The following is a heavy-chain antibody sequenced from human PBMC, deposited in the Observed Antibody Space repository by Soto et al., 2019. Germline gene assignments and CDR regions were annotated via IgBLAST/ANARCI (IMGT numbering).Heavy chain of an antibody. V-gene: IGHV4-59*01. D-gene: IGHD2-2*01. CDR2: IYYSGST. Sequence: TLSLTCTVSGGSISSYYWSWIRQPPGKGLEWIGYIYYSGSTNYNPSLKSRVTISVDTSKNQFSLKLSSVTAADTAVYYCARVSNSCYGGRCYYYYMDVWGKGTTVTVSS. CDR3: ARVSNSCYGGRCYYYYMDV. J-gene: IGHJ6*03. CDR1: GGSISSYY.